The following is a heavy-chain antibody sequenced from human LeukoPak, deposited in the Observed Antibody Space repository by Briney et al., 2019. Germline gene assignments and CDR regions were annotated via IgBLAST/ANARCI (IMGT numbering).Heavy chain of an antibody. J-gene: IGHJ6*03. V-gene: IGHV3-73*01. D-gene: IGHD6-13*01. CDR1: GFTFSGSA. CDR3: TREGRYSSSWVYYYYMDV. Sequence: PGGSLRLSCAASGFTFSGSAMHWVRQASGKGLEWVGRIRSKANSYATAYAASVKGRVTISRDDSKNTAYLQMSSLKTEDTAVYYRTREGRYSSSWVYYYYMDVWGKGITVTVSS. CDR2: IRSKANSYAT.